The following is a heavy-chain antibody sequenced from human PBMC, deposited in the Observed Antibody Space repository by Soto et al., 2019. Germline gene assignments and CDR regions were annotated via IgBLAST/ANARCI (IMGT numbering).Heavy chain of an antibody. CDR3: ARAFCSGGSCYSSNPTTMFWYFDL. CDR1: GFTFSSYA. J-gene: IGHJ2*01. Sequence: QVQLVESGGGVVQPGRSLRLSCAASGFTFSSYAMHWVRQAPGKGLEWVALISYDGSNKYYADSVKGRFTISRDNSNNRLYLQMNSLRVEDTAVYYCARAFCSGGSCYSSNPTTMFWYFDLWGRGTLVTVSS. V-gene: IGHV3-30-3*01. CDR2: ISYDGSNK. D-gene: IGHD2-15*01.